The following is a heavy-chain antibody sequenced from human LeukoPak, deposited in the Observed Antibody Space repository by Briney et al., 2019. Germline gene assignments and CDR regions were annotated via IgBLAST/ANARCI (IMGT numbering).Heavy chain of an antibody. V-gene: IGHV4-38-2*02. D-gene: IGHD2-15*01. J-gene: IGHJ4*02. CDR3: ARDRSYCSDGSCSYYFDY. CDR1: GFTFSDYY. Sequence: GSLRLSCAASGFTFSDYYMSWIRQAPGKGLEWIGSIYHSGSTYYNPSLKSRVTISVDTSKNQFSLKLSSVTAADTAVYYCARDRSYCSDGSCSYYFDYWGQGTLVTVSS. CDR2: IYHSGST.